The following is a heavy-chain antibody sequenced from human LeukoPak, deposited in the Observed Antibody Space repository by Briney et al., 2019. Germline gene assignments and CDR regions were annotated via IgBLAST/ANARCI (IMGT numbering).Heavy chain of an antibody. CDR3: AKVRGTSSSGYFFDY. V-gene: IGHV3-9*01. CDR1: GFSFGDYA. Sequence: PGRSLRLSCAASGFSFGDYAMHWVRQVPGKGLEWLSIISWNSGYIGYADSVKGRFTISRDNAKNSLYLQMNSLRAEDTAFYYCAKVRGTSSSGYFFDYWGQGALVTVSS. CDR2: ISWNSGYI. J-gene: IGHJ4*02. D-gene: IGHD6-19*01.